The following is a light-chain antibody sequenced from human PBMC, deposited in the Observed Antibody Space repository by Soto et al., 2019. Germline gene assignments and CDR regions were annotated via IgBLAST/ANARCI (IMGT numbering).Light chain of an antibody. CDR2: EAS. CDR3: QQYNSYPYT. V-gene: IGKV1-5*01. J-gene: IGKJ2*01. Sequence: DIQMTQSPSALSASVGDRVTITCRASQSISYWLAWYQQKAGKAPKLLIYEASSLESGAPSRFSGSGSGTEFTLTISSLQPDDFASYHCQQYNSYPYTFGQGTRLEIK. CDR1: QSISYW.